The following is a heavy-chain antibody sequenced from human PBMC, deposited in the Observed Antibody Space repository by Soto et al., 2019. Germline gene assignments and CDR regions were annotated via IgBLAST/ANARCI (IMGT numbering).Heavy chain of an antibody. V-gene: IGHV4-61*01. Sequence: LSLTCTVSGDSIMRDSYYWNWIRQHPGKGLEWIGYLYNTGSTIYNPSLKSRVTISVDTSKNQFSLKLNSLTAADTAVYYCARDLWGYCGTDCYPLDVWGQGTTVTVSS. CDR3: ARDLWGYCGTDCYPLDV. CDR1: GDSIMRDSYY. CDR2: LYNTGST. J-gene: IGHJ6*02. D-gene: IGHD2-21*02.